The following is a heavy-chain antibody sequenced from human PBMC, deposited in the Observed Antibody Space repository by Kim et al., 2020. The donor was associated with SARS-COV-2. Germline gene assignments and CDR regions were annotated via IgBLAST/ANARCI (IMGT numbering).Heavy chain of an antibody. Sequence: SETLSLTCAVYGGSFSGYYWSWIRQPPGKGLEWIGEINHSGSTNYNPSLKSRVTISVDTSKNQFSLKLSSVTAADTAVYYCAGGSRLRFLEWLPFDYWGQGTLVTVSS. CDR2: INHSGST. J-gene: IGHJ4*02. D-gene: IGHD3-3*01. V-gene: IGHV4-34*01. CDR3: AGGSRLRFLEWLPFDY. CDR1: GGSFSGYY.